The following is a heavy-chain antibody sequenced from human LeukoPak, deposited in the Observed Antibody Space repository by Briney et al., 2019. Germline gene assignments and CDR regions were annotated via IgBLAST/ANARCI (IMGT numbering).Heavy chain of an antibody. V-gene: IGHV1-69*04. Sequence: SVKVSCKASGGTFSSYAISWVRQAPGQGLEWMGRIIPILGMANYAQKFQGRVTITADKSTSTAYMELSSLRSEDTAVYYCAKVPPRHDSSGYYYGYYFDYWGQGTLVTVSS. J-gene: IGHJ4*02. CDR2: IIPILGMA. D-gene: IGHD3-22*01. CDR3: AKVPPRHDSSGYYYGYYFDY. CDR1: GGTFSSYA.